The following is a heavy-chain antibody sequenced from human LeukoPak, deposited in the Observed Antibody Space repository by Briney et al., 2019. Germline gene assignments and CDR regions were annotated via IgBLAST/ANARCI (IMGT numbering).Heavy chain of an antibody. J-gene: IGHJ4*02. CDR3: ARARDSNDYGGNEFDY. V-gene: IGHV4-59*01. CDR1: GGSISSYY. D-gene: IGHD4-23*01. CDR2: IYYSGST. Sequence: PSETLSLTCTVSGGSISSYYWSWIRQPPGKGLEWIGYIYYSGSTNYNPSLKSRVTISVDTSKNQFSLKLSSVTAADTAVYYCARARDSNDYGGNEFDYWGQGTLVTVSS.